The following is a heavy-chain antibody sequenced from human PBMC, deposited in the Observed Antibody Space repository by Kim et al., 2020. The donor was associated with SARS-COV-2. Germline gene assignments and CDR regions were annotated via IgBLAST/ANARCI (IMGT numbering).Heavy chain of an antibody. D-gene: IGHD3-10*01. CDR3: AGTFGRQGPFFSY. CDR2: IDYSGET. Sequence: SETLSLTCVVSGYSIDNSNFWAWIRQPPGKGLEWIGYIDYSGETYFNPSLKSRVTMSVDTSNNQFSLKVTSVTAVDTAMYYCAGTFGRQGPFFSYWGQGT. J-gene: IGHJ4*02. CDR1: GYSIDNSNF. V-gene: IGHV4-28*01.